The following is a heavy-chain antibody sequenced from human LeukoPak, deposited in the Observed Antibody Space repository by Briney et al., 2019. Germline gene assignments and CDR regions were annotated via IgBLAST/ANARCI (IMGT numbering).Heavy chain of an antibody. CDR3: ANLITAAAGPYFDY. D-gene: IGHD6-13*01. V-gene: IGHV3-23*01. CDR2: ISGSGGST. CDR1: GFTFSSYA. J-gene: IGHJ4*02. Sequence: TGGSLRLSCAASGFTFSSYAMSWVRQAPGKGLEWVSAISGSGGSTYYADSVKGRFTISRDNSKNTLYLQMNSLRAEDTAVYYCANLITAAAGPYFDYWGQGTLGTVSS.